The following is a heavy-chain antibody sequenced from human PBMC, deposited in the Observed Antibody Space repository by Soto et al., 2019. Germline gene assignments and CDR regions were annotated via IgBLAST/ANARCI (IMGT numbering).Heavy chain of an antibody. CDR2: ISSSSSTI. CDR1: GFTFSSDS. D-gene: IGHD3-3*02. V-gene: IGHV3-48*01. J-gene: IGHJ4*02. Sequence: VGSLRRSCAASGFTFSSDSMNWFRQAPGKGLERVSYISSSSSTIYYADSVKGRFTISRDNAKNSLYLQMNSLRVKDTAVYYCARISRTCFDYWGKGTLVTSPQ. CDR3: ARISRTCFDY.